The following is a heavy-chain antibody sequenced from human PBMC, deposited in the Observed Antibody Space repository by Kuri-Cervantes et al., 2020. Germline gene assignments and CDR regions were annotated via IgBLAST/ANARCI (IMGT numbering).Heavy chain of an antibody. CDR1: GFSFSYYS. Sequence: GGSLRLSCAASGFSFSYYSINWVRQVPGKGLEWVSSISHGSSYIYYADSVKGRFTISRDNAKNSLYLQMNSLRAEDTAVYFCASRGAVAVRDRWFDPWGQGTLVTVSS. V-gene: IGHV3-21*01. CDR2: ISHGSSYI. D-gene: IGHD6-19*01. CDR3: ASRGAVAVRDRWFDP. J-gene: IGHJ5*02.